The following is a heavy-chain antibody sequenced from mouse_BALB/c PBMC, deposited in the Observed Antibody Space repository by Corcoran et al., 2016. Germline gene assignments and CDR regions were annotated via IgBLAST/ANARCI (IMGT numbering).Heavy chain of an antibody. CDR1: GYTFTDYY. J-gene: IGHJ2*01. D-gene: IGHD2-4*01. Sequence: EVQLQQSGPELVKPGASVQMSCKASGYTFTDYYMKWLKQSHGKSLEWIGDINPNNGGTSYNQKFKGKATLTVDKSSSTAYMQLNSLTSEDSAVYYCARDYDYNFDYWGQGTTLTVSS. CDR2: INPNNGGT. V-gene: IGHV1-26*01. CDR3: ARDYDYNFDY.